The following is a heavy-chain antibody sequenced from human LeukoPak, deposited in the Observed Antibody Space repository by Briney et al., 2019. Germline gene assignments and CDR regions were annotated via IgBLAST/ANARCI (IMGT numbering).Heavy chain of an antibody. J-gene: IGHJ4*02. CDR2: ISSSGSYI. CDR1: GFTFSSYS. D-gene: IGHD4-17*01. Sequence: PGGSLRLSCAASGFTFSSYSMNWVRQAPGKGLEWFSSISSSGSYIYYADSVKGRFTISRDNAKISLDLQMNSLRADDTAVYYCARDYYGDYVFDYWGQGALVTVSS. CDR3: ARDYYGDYVFDY. V-gene: IGHV3-21*01.